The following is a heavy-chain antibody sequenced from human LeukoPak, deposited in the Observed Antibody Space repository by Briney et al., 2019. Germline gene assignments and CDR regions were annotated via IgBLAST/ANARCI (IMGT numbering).Heavy chain of an antibody. J-gene: IGHJ3*02. V-gene: IGHV1-69*13. CDR3: ASADRTQDGAFDI. CDR1: GGTFSSYA. CDR2: IIPIFGTA. Sequence: SVKVSCKASGGTFSSYAISWVRQAPGQGLEWLGGIIPIFGTANYAQKFQGRVTITADESTSTAYMELSSLRSEDTAVYYCASADRTQDGAFDIWGRGTMVTVSS. D-gene: IGHD2-15*01.